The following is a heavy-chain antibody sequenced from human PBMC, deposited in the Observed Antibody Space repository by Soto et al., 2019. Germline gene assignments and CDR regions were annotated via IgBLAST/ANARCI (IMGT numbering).Heavy chain of an antibody. Sequence: GASVKVSCKASGYTFTSYGISWVRQAPGQGLEWMGWISAYNGNTNYAQKLQGRVTMTTDTSTSTAYMELRSLRSDDTAVYYCARVLSLSRPVAGTDGPFFDYWGQGTLVTVSS. CDR1: GYTFTSYG. CDR3: ARVLSLSRPVAGTDGPFFDY. CDR2: ISAYNGNT. V-gene: IGHV1-18*01. J-gene: IGHJ4*02. D-gene: IGHD6-19*01.